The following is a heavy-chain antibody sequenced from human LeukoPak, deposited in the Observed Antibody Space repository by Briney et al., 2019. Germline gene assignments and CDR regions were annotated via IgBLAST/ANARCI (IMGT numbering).Heavy chain of an antibody. Sequence: SETLPLTCAVYGGSFSGYYWSWIRQPPGKGLEWIGEINHSGSTNYNPSLKSRVTISVDTSKNQFSLKLSSVTAADTAVYYCARGRLSDYWGQGTLVTVSS. V-gene: IGHV4-34*01. CDR2: INHSGST. J-gene: IGHJ4*02. CDR3: ARGRLSDY. D-gene: IGHD6-25*01. CDR1: GGSFSGYY.